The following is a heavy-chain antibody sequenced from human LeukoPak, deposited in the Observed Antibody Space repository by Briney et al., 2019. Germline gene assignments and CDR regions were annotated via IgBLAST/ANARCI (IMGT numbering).Heavy chain of an antibody. J-gene: IGHJ6*03. V-gene: IGHV1-24*01. Sequence: ASVKVSCKVSGYTLTELSMHWVRQAPGKGLEWMGGFDPEDGETIYAQKFQGRVTMTEDTSTDIAYMELSSLRSEDTAVYYCATEVSPYYDFWSGYYMDVWGKGTTVTVSS. D-gene: IGHD3-3*01. CDR3: ATEVSPYYDFWSGYYMDV. CDR2: FDPEDGET. CDR1: GYTLTELS.